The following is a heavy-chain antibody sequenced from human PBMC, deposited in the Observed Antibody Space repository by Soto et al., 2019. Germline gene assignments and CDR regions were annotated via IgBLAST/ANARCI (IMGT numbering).Heavy chain of an antibody. V-gene: IGHV4-39*01. Sequence: QLQLQESGPGLVKPSETLSLTCTVSGGSINKSIYYWGWIRQPPGKGLEWIGSVYYSGSTYYNPSLKSRVTISVDTSKNQFSLKLSSVTAAVTAVYYCARHCQQLLTFTVWGPGTTVTVSS. CDR2: VYYSGST. D-gene: IGHD1-1*01. J-gene: IGHJ6*02. CDR1: GGSINKSIYY. CDR3: ARHCQQLLTFTV.